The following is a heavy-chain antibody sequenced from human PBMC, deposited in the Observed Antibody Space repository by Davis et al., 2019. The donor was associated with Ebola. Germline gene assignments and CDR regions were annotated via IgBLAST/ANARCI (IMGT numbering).Heavy chain of an antibody. CDR2: IKQDGSEK. CDR1: GFNFPDYY. J-gene: IGHJ2*01. Sequence: GESLKISCVASGFNFPDYYMNWVRQAPGKGLEWVANIKQDGSEKYYVDSVKGRFTISRDNAKNSLYLQMNSLRAEDTAVYYCARRRWLQSYWYFDLWGRGTLVTVSS. D-gene: IGHD5-24*01. V-gene: IGHV3-7*01. CDR3: ARRRWLQSYWYFDL.